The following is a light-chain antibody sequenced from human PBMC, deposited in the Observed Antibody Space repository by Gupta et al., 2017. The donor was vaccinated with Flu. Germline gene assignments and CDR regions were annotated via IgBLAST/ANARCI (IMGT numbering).Light chain of an antibody. J-gene: IGLJ3*02. V-gene: IGLV2-11*03. CDR2: DVI. CDR3: CSYAGSYTYWV. CDR1: STDVGVYNY. Sequence: TISCTGTSTDVGVYNYVSWYQQHPAKAPKLIIYDVIKRPSGVPDRFSGSKSGDTASLTISGLQAEDEADYYCCSYAGSYTYWVFGGGTTLTV.